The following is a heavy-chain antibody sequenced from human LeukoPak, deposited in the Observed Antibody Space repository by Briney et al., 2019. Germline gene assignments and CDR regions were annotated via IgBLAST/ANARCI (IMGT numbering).Heavy chain of an antibody. J-gene: IGHJ4*02. D-gene: IGHD3-10*01. CDR3: AKKYYYGSGRYIYYFDY. V-gene: IGHV3-23*01. CDR1: GFTFSSHA. CDR2: ISGSGGST. Sequence: GGSLRLSCAASGFTFSSHAMSWVRQAPGKGLEWVSAISGSGGSTYYADSVKGRFTISRGNSKNTLYLQINSLRAEDTAVYYCAKKYYYGSGRYIYYFDYWGQGTLVTVSS.